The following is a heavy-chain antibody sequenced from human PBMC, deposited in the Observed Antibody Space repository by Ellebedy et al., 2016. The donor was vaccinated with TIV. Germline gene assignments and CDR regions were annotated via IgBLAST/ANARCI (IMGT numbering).Heavy chain of an antibody. CDR3: ARDLDDSSGYYYPMIDY. D-gene: IGHD3-22*01. Sequence: GESLKISCEASRLKFGRNWIHWVRQAPGKGLVWVSRINSDGSSTSYADSVKGRFTISRDNAKNTLYLQLNSRRAEETAVYYCARDLDDSSGYYYPMIDYWGQGTLVTVSS. CDR2: INSDGSST. J-gene: IGHJ4*02. CDR1: RLKFGRNW. V-gene: IGHV3-74*01.